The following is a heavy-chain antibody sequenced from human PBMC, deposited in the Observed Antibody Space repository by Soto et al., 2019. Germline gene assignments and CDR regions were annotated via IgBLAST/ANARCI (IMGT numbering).Heavy chain of an antibody. CDR1: GGSISSYY. D-gene: IGHD6-13*01. V-gene: IGHV4-59*01. J-gene: IGHJ3*02. CDR2: IYYSGST. CDR3: ARDTKQQLVLAFDI. Sequence: SETLSLTCTVSGGSISSYYWSWIRQPPGKGLEWIGYIYYSGSTNYNPSLKSRVTISVDTSKNQFSLKLSSVTAADTAVYYCARDTKQQLVLAFDIWGQGTMVTVSS.